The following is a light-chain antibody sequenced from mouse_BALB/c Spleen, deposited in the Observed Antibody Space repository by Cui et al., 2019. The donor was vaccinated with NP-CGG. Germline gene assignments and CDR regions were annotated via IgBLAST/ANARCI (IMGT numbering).Light chain of an antibody. V-gene: IGLV1*01. Sequence: AVFTQASALTTSPGATVTLTCRSSTGAVTTSNYANWVQEKPDHLFTGLIGGTNNRAPGVPARFSGSLIGDKAALTITGAQTEDEAIYFCALWYSNHWVFGGGTKLTVL. J-gene: IGLJ1*01. CDR1: TGAVTTSNY. CDR2: GTN. CDR3: ALWYSNHWV.